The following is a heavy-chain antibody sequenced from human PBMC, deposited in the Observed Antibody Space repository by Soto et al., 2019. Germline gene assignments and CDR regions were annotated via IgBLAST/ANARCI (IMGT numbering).Heavy chain of an antibody. D-gene: IGHD3-3*01. Sequence: QVQLVQSGAEVKKPGASVKVSCKASGYTFTSYAMHWVRQAPGQRLEWMGWINAGNGNTKYSQKFQGRVTITRDTSASTACMELSSLRSEDTAVYYCARDIRAIFGVVTVSYYYYGMDVWGQGTTVTVSS. CDR1: GYTFTSYA. CDR2: INAGNGNT. V-gene: IGHV1-3*01. J-gene: IGHJ6*02. CDR3: ARDIRAIFGVVTVSYYYYGMDV.